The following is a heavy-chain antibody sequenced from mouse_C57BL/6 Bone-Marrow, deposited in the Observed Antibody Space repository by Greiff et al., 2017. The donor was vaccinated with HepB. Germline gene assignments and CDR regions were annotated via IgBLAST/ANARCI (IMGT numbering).Heavy chain of an antibody. V-gene: IGHV5-9*01. CDR2: ISGGGGNT. CDR1: GFTFSSYT. Sequence: EVQRVESGGGLVKPGGSLKLSCAASGFTFSSYTMSWVRQTPEKRLGWVATISGGGGNTYYPDSVKGRFTISRDNAKNTLYLQMSSLRSEDTALYYCAREGLLRDFDYWGQGTTLTVSS. J-gene: IGHJ2*01. D-gene: IGHD2-3*01. CDR3: AREGLLRDFDY.